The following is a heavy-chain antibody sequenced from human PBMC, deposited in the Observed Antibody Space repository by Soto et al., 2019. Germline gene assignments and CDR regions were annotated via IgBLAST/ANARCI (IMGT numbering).Heavy chain of an antibody. CDR3: ARTYYYDSYYFDY. D-gene: IGHD3-22*01. CDR2: ISAYNGNT. J-gene: IGHJ4*02. V-gene: IGHV1-18*04. Sequence: APVKTDCKAPGYTFTIYGISWGRQAPEQGLEWMGWISAYNGNTNYAQKLQGRGTMTTDTSTSTAYMELRSLISDDTAVYYCARTYYYDSYYFDYWGQGTLVTVSS. CDR1: GYTFTIYG.